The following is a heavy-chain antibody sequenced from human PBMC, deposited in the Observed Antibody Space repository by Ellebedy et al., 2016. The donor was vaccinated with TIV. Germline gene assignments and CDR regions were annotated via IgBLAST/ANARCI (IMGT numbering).Heavy chain of an antibody. J-gene: IGHJ3*02. CDR3: ARAPPPRGDRSADAFDI. CDR1: GGTFSRYV. D-gene: IGHD7-27*01. CDR2: IIPSLGIA. Sequence: AASVKVSCKASGGTFSRYVISWVRQAPGQGLEWMGRIIPSLGIANYAQKFQGRVTITADTSTSTANMELSSLRSEDTAVYYCARAPPPRGDRSADAFDIWGQGTMVTVSS. V-gene: IGHV1-69*04.